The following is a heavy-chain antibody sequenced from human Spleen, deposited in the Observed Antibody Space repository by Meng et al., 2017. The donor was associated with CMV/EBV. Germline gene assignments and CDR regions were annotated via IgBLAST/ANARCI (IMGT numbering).Heavy chain of an antibody. J-gene: IGHJ6*02. Sequence: GESLKISCAASGFTVSSNYMSWVRQAPGKGLEWVAFIRYDGSNKYYADSVKGRFTISRDNSKNTLYLQMNSLRAEDTAVYYCAKDSLDVWGQGTTVTVSS. CDR1: GFTVSSNY. CDR2: IRYDGSNK. V-gene: IGHV3-30*02. CDR3: AKDSLDV.